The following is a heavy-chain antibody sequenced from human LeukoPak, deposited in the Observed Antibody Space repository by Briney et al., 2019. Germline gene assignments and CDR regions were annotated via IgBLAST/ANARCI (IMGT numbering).Heavy chain of an antibody. CDR1: GYTFTSYG. D-gene: IGHD3-9*01. CDR2: ISAYNGNT. Sequence: ASVKVSCKASGYTFTSYGISWVRQAPGQGLEWMGWISAYNGNTNYVQKLQGRVTTTTDTSTSTAYMELSSLRSEDTAVYYCARVAWYYDILTGYYNPKDYYYYMDVWGKGTTVTVSS. J-gene: IGHJ6*03. CDR3: ARVAWYYDILTGYYNPKDYYYYMDV. V-gene: IGHV1-18*01.